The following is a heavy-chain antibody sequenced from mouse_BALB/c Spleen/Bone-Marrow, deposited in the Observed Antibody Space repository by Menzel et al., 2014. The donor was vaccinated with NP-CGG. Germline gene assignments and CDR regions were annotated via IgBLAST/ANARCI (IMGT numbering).Heavy chain of an antibody. CDR3: AREGSTMITGPFAY. D-gene: IGHD2-4*01. J-gene: IGHJ3*01. CDR1: GFSLTSYG. Sequence: VQLVESGPGLVAPSQSLSITCTVSGFSLTSYGVHWVRQPPGKGLEWLGVIWAGGSTNYNSALMSRLSISKDNSKSQVFLKMNSLQTDDTAMYYCAREGSTMITGPFAYWGQGTLVTVSA. CDR2: IWAGGST. V-gene: IGHV2-9*02.